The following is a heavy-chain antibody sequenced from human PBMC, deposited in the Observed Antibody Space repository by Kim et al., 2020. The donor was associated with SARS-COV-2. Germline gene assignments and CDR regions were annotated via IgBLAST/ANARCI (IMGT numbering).Heavy chain of an antibody. CDR2: IYPGDSDT. Sequence: GESLKISCKGSGYSFTSYWIGWVRQMPGKGLEWMGIIYPGDSDTRYSPSFQGQVTISADKSISTAYLQWSSLKASDTAMYYCASSRRVAGTLYYYYGMDVWGQGTTVTVSS. CDR3: ASSRRVAGTLYYYYGMDV. CDR1: GYSFTSYW. J-gene: IGHJ6*02. V-gene: IGHV5-51*01. D-gene: IGHD6-19*01.